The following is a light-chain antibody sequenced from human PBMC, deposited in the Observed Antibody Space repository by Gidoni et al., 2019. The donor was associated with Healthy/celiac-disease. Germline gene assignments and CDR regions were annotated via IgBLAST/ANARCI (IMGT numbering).Light chain of an antibody. J-gene: IGKJ1*01. V-gene: IGKV1-5*03. CDR3: QQYNSYSET. Sequence: DIQMTTSPSTLSASVGDRVTITCRASQRISSWLAWYQQKPGKAPKLLIYKASSLESGVPSRFSGSGSGTEFTLTISSLQPDDFATYYCQQYNSYSETFGQGTKVEIK. CDR2: KAS. CDR1: QRISSW.